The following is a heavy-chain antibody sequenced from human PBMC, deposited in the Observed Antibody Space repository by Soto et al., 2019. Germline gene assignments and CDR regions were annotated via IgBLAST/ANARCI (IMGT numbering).Heavy chain of an antibody. J-gene: IGHJ6*02. V-gene: IGHV4-31*03. D-gene: IGHD3-10*01. Sequence: SETLSLTCTVSGGSISSGGYYWSWIRQHPGKGLEWIGYIYYSGSTYYNPSLKSRVTISVDTSKNQSSLKLSSVTAADTAVYYCARYRGVRGVIQPYYYYGMDVWGQGTTVTVSS. CDR1: GGSISSGGYY. CDR2: IYYSGST. CDR3: ARYRGVRGVIQPYYYYGMDV.